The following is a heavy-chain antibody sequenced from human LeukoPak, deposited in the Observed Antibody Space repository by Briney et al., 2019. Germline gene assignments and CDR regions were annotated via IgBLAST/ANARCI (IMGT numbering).Heavy chain of an antibody. CDR2: IYYSGST. J-gene: IGHJ6*03. CDR3: ALSTNYYYYYYYMDV. CDR1: GGSISSHY. Sequence: SETLSLTCTVSGGSISSHYWSWIRQPPGKGLEWIRYIYYSGSTNYNPSLKSRVTISVDTSKNQFSLKLSSVTAADTAVYYCALSTNYYYYYYYMDVWGKGTTVTVSS. V-gene: IGHV4-59*11. D-gene: IGHD2/OR15-2a*01.